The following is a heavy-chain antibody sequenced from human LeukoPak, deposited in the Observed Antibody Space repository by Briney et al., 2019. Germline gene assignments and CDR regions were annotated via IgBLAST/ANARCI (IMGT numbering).Heavy chain of an antibody. V-gene: IGHV3-33*06. CDR3: AKDHVGYCSSTSCYKWGHYFDY. Sequence: GGSLRLSCAASGFTFSSYGMHWVRQAPGKGLEWVAVIWYDGSNKYYADSVKGRFTISRDNSKNTLYLQMNSPRAEDTAVYYCAKDHVGYCSSTSCYKWGHYFDYWGQGTLVTVSS. CDR1: GFTFSSYG. D-gene: IGHD2-2*02. CDR2: IWYDGSNK. J-gene: IGHJ4*02.